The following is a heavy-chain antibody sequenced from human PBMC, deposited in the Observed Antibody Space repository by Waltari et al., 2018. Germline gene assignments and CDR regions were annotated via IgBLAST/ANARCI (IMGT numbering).Heavy chain of an antibody. V-gene: IGHV1-69*08. CDR1: GGTFSSSA. CDR3: ARGGTAMVKWGWFDP. CDR2: IIPIFGTA. Sequence: QVQLVQSGAEVKQPGSSVKVSCKASGGTFSSSAISWVRQAPGQGLEWMGRIIPIFGTANYAQKFQGRVTITADKSTSTAYMELSSLRSEDTAVYYCARGGTAMVKWGWFDPWGQGTLVTVSS. D-gene: IGHD5-18*01. J-gene: IGHJ5*02.